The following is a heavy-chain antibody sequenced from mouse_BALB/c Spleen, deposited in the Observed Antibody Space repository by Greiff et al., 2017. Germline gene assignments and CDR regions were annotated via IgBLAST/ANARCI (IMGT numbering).Heavy chain of an antibody. Sequence: VQLQQSAAELARPGASVKMSCKASGYTFTSYTMHWVKQRPGQGLEWIGYINPSSGYTEYNQKFKDKTTLTADKSSSTAYMQLSSLTSEDSAVYYCARERELLSRYFGYWGQGTTLTVSS. J-gene: IGHJ2*01. CDR3: ARERELLSRYFGY. CDR2: INPSSGYT. CDR1: GYTFTSYT. D-gene: IGHD1-1*01. V-gene: IGHV1-4*02.